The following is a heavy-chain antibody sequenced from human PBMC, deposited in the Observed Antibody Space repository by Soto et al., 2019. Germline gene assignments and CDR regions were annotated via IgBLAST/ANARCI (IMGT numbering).Heavy chain of an antibody. V-gene: IGHV4-4*07. CDR1: GTSVCHYY. J-gene: IGHJ4*02. D-gene: IGHD5-18*01. Sequence: WETLSRTCSVGGTSVCHYYWSWFRQPAGKGLEHIGRIYTSGSTSYNPSLKSRVTMSMDTSQTQIYLNLTSVTAADTAVYYCARGGIQLSYAFDYWVPGILVTVSS. CDR2: IYTSGST. CDR3: ARGGIQLSYAFDY.